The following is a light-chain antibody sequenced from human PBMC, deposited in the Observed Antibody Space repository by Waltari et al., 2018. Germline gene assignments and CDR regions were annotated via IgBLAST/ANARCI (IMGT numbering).Light chain of an antibody. CDR2: KDT. CDR1: ALPKQY. CDR3: LSAYSGGSQGV. V-gene: IGLV3-25*03. J-gene: IGLJ2*01. Sequence: SYELTQPPSVSVSPGQTAKIPCSGDALPKQYTYWYQQKPGQAPLLVIYKDTERPSGIPERFSGSSSGTTLTLTISGVQAEDEADYYCLSAYSGGSQGVFGGGTKLTVL.